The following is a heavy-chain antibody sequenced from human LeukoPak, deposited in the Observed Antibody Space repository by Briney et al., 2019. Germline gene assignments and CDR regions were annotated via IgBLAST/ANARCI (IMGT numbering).Heavy chain of an antibody. Sequence: SGGSLRLSCAASGFTFSSYAMHWVRQAPGKGLEWVAVISYDGSNKYYADSVKGRFTISRDNSKNTLYLQMNSLRAEDTVVYYCARAPRTAANFDYWGQGTLVTVSP. CDR2: ISYDGSNK. CDR1: GFTFSSYA. D-gene: IGHD6-13*01. CDR3: ARAPRTAANFDY. V-gene: IGHV3-30-3*01. J-gene: IGHJ4*02.